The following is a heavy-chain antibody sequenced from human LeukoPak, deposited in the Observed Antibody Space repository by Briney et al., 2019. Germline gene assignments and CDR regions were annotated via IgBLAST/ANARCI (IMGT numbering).Heavy chain of an antibody. Sequence: SETLSLTCTVSGDSFSYFYWSWIRQPPGKGLEWIGEINHSVGTNYNPSLKSRVTMSLDTSKNQFSLKLSSVTAADTAVYYCARERYFDWLLSASGGWFDPWGQGTLVTVSS. CDR1: GDSFSYFY. J-gene: IGHJ5*02. V-gene: IGHV4-34*01. D-gene: IGHD3-9*01. CDR2: INHSVGT. CDR3: ARERYFDWLLSASGGWFDP.